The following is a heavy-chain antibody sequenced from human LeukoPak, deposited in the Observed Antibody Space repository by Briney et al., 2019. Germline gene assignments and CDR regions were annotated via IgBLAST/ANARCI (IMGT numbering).Heavy chain of an antibody. Sequence: AGGSLRLSCAASGFTFSSYGMNWVRQAPGKGLEWVSSISSSSSYIYYADSVKGRFTISRDNAKNSLYLQMNSLRAEDTAVYYCARGGKVCKDSTMIRGVIIPYFDYWGQGTLVNVSS. CDR3: ARGGKVCKDSTMIRGVIIPYFDY. D-gene: IGHD3-10*01. CDR1: GFTFSSYG. V-gene: IGHV3-21*01. J-gene: IGHJ4*02. CDR2: ISSSSSYI.